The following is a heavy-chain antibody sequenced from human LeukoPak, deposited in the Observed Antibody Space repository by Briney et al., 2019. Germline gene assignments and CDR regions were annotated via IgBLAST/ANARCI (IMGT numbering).Heavy chain of an antibody. J-gene: IGHJ6*02. CDR3: ARERGETTVGRYDYYGMDV. V-gene: IGHV3-48*03. CDR2: ICSMGSTI. D-gene: IGHD3-16*01. Sequence: GGGLRLSRVASVFTLCIYEMNWVPPAPGKGREWVSYICSMGSTIYYADSVKGRFTISRDNAKNLLDLQMNSLRAEDTAVYYCARERGETTVGRYDYYGMDVWGQGTTVTVSS. CDR1: VFTLCIYE.